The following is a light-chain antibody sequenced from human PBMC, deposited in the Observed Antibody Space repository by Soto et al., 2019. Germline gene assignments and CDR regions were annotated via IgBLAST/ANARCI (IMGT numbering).Light chain of an antibody. CDR3: FSYAGNSTGV. Sequence: QSALTQPRSVSGSPGQSVTISCTGTSSDVGAYDRVSWFQHHPGKAPKLMIYDVAKRPSGVPDRFSGSKSANTASLTISGLQAEEEADYYCFSYAGNSTGVFGGGTKLTVL. J-gene: IGLJ3*02. CDR2: DVA. V-gene: IGLV2-11*01. CDR1: SSDVGAYDR.